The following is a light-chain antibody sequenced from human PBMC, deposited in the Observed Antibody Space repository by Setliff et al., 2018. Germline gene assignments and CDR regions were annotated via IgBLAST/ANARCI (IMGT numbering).Light chain of an antibody. J-gene: IGLJ1*01. Sequence: QSALTQPPSVSGAPGHTVTISCTGSSSNIGATYDVHWYQHVPGTAPKLLLYRFSNRPSGVPHRFSGSTSGTSASLTISGLLAEDEADYFCSSYTSSHTDGFGSGTKVTVL. CDR1: SSNIGATYD. CDR3: SSYTSSHTDG. V-gene: IGLV1-40*01. CDR2: RFS.